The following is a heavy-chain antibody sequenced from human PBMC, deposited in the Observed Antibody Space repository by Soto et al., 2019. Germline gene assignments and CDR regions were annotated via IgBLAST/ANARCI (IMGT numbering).Heavy chain of an antibody. J-gene: IGHJ5*02. CDR2: IYYSGST. Sequence: QVPLQESGPGLVKPSGTLSLTCAVSGGSISTTNWLSWVRQPPGTGLGWIGEIYYSGSTNYNPSLKGRVAIAVAKSNIQFSLRLSSVTAAATAIYYCAREGGIAAGGRFDPWGRGTLVTVSS. CDR3: AREGGIAAGGRFDP. D-gene: IGHD6-13*01. CDR1: GGSISTTNW. V-gene: IGHV4-4*02.